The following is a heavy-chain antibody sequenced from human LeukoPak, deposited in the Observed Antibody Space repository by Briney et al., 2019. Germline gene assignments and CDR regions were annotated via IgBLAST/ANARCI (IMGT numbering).Heavy chain of an antibody. CDR3: TIRALTTDY. CDR1: GFTFSSSA. V-gene: IGHV3-73*01. CDR2: IRSEANSYAT. J-gene: IGHJ4*02. D-gene: IGHD4/OR15-4a*01. Sequence: GGSLRLSCAASGFTFSSSAMHWVRQAPGKGLEWVGRIRSEANSYATAYAASVKGRFTSSREESKKTRYLQMKRLTTEDTSENYCTIRALTTDYCGQGTLVTVS.